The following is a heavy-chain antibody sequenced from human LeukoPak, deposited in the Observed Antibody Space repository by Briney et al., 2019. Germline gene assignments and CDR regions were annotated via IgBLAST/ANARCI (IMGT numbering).Heavy chain of an antibody. J-gene: IGHJ4*02. CDR1: GGSFSGYY. CDR3: ARGQRYYDYVWGSYRLPYYFDY. Sequence: SETLSLTCAVYGGSFSGYYWSWIRQPPGKGLEWIGETNHSGSTNYNPSLKSRVTISVDTSKNQFSLKLSSVTAADTAVYYCARGQRYYDYVWGSYRLPYYFDYWGQGTLVTVSS. CDR2: TNHSGST. V-gene: IGHV4-34*01. D-gene: IGHD3-16*02.